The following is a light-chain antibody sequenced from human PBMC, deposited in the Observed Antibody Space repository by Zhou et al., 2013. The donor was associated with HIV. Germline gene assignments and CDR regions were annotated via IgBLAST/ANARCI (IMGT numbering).Light chain of an antibody. Sequence: DIQLTQSPSFLSASVGDRVTLTCRASQDISTYLAWFQQKPGRAPKLLIYAASTLQSGVPSRFSGSGSGTDFTLTISSLQPEDFATYYCQQSYSTPYTFGQGTKLEIK. CDR2: AAS. J-gene: IGKJ2*01. CDR1: QDISTY. CDR3: QQSYSTPYT. V-gene: IGKV1-39*01.